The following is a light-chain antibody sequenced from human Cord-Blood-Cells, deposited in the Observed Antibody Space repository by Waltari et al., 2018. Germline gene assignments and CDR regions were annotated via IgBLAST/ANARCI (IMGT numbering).Light chain of an antibody. V-gene: IGKV1-39*01. Sequence: DIQVTQFPFSPFASVGDRVTINCPASQSISSYLNWYQQKPGKAPKLLIYAASSLQSGVPSRFSGSGSGTDFTLTISSLQPEDFATYNCQQSYSTPCTFGQGTKLEIK. CDR2: AAS. CDR3: QQSYSTPCT. CDR1: QSISSY. J-gene: IGKJ2*02.